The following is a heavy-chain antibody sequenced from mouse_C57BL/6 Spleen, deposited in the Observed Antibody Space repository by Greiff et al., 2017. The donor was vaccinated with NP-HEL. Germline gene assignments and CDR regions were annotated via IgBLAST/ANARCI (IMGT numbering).Heavy chain of an antibody. CDR1: GYAFSSSW. Sequence: VQLQQSGPELVKPGASVKISCKASGYAFSSSWMNWVKQRPGKGLEWIGRIYPGDGDTNYNGKFKGKATLTADKSSSTAYMQLSSLTSEDSAVCFCAIPYYSNYDWYFDVWGTGTTVTVSS. CDR3: AIPYYSNYDWYFDV. J-gene: IGHJ1*03. V-gene: IGHV1-82*01. D-gene: IGHD2-5*01. CDR2: IYPGDGDT.